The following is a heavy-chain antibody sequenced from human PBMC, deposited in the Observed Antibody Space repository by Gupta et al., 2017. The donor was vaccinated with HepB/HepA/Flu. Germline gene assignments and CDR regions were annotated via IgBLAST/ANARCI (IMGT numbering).Heavy chain of an antibody. CDR1: GFTFSSYE. V-gene: IGHV3-48*03. D-gene: IGHD3-10*01. CDR3: ARDSRITMVRGVMGGMDV. Sequence: GASGGGLVQPGGSLRLSCAASGFTFSSYEMNWVRQAPGKGLEWVSYISSSGSTIYYADSVKGRFTISRDNAKNSLYLQMNSLRAEDTAVYYCARDSRITMVRGVMGGMDVWGQGTTVTVSS. J-gene: IGHJ6*02. CDR2: ISSSGSTI.